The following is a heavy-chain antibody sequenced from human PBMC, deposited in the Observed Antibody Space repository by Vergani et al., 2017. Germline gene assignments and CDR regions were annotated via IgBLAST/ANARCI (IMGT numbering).Heavy chain of an antibody. J-gene: IGHJ5*02. V-gene: IGHV3-21*01. D-gene: IGHD6-19*01. CDR3: ARDPSRIAVAGPNWFDH. CDR1: GFTFSSYS. CDR2: ISSSSSYI. Sequence: EVQLVESGGGLVKPGGSLRLSCAASGFTFSSYSMNWVRQAPGKGLEWVSSISSSSSYIYYADSVKGRFTISRDNAKNSLYLQMNSLRAEDTAVYYCARDPSRIAVAGPNWFDHWGQGTLVTVSS.